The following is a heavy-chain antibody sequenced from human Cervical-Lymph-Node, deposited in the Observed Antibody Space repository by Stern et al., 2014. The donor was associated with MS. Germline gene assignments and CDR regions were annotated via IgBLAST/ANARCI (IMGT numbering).Heavy chain of an antibody. Sequence: VQLVQSGAELKKPGESLRISCKGSGYSFTTYWIGWVRQMPGKGLEWLGVIYPGDSDTKYHPSFQGHVTISADTSINTAYLQWSSLRASDTAIYFCALGPGSNSWSHFDSWGLGTLVAVSS. CDR1: GYSFTTYW. D-gene: IGHD6-13*01. CDR2: IYPGDSDT. V-gene: IGHV5-51*03. J-gene: IGHJ4*02. CDR3: ALGPGSNSWSHFDS.